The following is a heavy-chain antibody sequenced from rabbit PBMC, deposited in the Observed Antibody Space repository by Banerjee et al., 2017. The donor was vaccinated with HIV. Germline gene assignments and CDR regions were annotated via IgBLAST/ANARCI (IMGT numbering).Heavy chain of an antibody. V-gene: IGHV1S45*01. Sequence: QEQLEESGGDLVKPEGSLTLTCTASGFSFSSSYWICWVRQAPGKGLEWIACIYAGSGGGTHYASWARGRFTISKTSSTTVTLHMTSLTAADTATYFCARPFANSSGYYTLDLWGQGTLVTVS. D-gene: IGHD1-1*01. CDR1: GFSFSSSYW. CDR3: ARPFANSSGYYTLDL. CDR2: IYAGSGGGT. J-gene: IGHJ3*01.